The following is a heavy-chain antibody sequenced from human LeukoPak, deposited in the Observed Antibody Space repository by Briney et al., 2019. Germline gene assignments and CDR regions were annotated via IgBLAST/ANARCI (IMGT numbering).Heavy chain of an antibody. CDR3: ARDSIAARPYYFHH. J-gene: IGHJ1*01. CDR1: GGSISSYY. CDR2: IYYSGST. V-gene: IGHV4-59*12. D-gene: IGHD6-6*01. Sequence: SETLSLTCTVSGGSISSYYWSWIRQPPGKGLEWIGSIYYSGSTYYNPSLKSRVTISVDTSKNQFSLKLSSVTAADTAVYYCARDSIAARPYYFHHWGQGTLVTVSS.